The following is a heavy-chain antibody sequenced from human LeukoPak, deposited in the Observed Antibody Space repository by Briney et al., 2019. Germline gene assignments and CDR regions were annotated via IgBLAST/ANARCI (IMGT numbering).Heavy chain of an antibody. D-gene: IGHD3-22*01. V-gene: IGHV3-9*01. CDR2: ITWNRDNI. CDR1: GFTFDDYA. CDR3: AKDLSSAITSALVLDV. J-gene: IGHJ6*02. Sequence: GGSLRPSCAASGFTFDDYAMHWVRQAPGKGLEWVSGITWNRDNIGYGDSVKGRFTISRDNVKNVLYLQMTSLRPEDTALYYCAKDLSSAITSALVLDVWGQGTTVIVSS.